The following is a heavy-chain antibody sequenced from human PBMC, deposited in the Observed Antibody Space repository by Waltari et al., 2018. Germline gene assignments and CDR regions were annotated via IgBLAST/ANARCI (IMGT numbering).Heavy chain of an antibody. CDR1: GGPFRRYS. J-gene: IGHJ3*01. V-gene: IGHV1-69*01. CDR2: SVLMFGKP. Sequence: QVQLEQSGAEVKKPGSSVKVSCQASGGPFRRYSFTWMRQAPGEGLEWMGGSVLMFGKPTYAQKFQGRVWITADESSSTVYMELSSLRSDDTAIYYCARGLGGSYSLQNPFDFWGQGTMVTVSS. CDR3: ARGLGGSYSLQNPFDF. D-gene: IGHD1-26*01.